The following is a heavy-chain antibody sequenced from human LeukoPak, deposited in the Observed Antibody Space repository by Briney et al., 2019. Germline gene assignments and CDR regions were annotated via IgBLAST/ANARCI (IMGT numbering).Heavy chain of an antibody. J-gene: IGHJ4*02. Sequence: ASVKVSCKASGYTFTGYYMHWVRQAPGQGLEWMGWINPNSGGTNYAQKFQGRVTMTRDTSISTAYMELSRLRSDDTAVYYRARDLIADYYGSGKDYWGQGTLVTVSS. CDR2: INPNSGGT. D-gene: IGHD3-10*01. CDR1: GYTFTGYY. V-gene: IGHV1-2*02. CDR3: ARDLIADYYGSGKDY.